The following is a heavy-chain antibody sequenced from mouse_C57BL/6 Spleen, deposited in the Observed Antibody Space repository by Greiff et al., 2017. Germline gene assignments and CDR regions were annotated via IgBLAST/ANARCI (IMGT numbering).Heavy chain of an antibody. D-gene: IGHD4-1*01. Sequence: EVKLMESGGGLVKPGGSLKLSCAASGFTFSDYGMHWVRQAPEKGLEWVAYISSGSSTIYYADTVKGRFTISSDNAKNTLFLQMTSLRSEDTAMYYCATPNWDGYFDYWGQGTTLTVSS. J-gene: IGHJ2*01. CDR3: ATPNWDGYFDY. CDR2: ISSGSSTI. V-gene: IGHV5-17*01. CDR1: GFTFSDYG.